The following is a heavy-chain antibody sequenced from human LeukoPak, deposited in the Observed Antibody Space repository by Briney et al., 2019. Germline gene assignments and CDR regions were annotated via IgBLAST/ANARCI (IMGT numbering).Heavy chain of an antibody. Sequence: TPSETLSLPCTVSGGSISSYYRGWMRQPPGKGLEWIGSVYHSGRTHYNPSLKSRVIISVDTSKNYFSLKLSSVTAADTAMYYCARDETYSDVWSGSAGGGEGNYLDYWGQGILVTVSS. CDR3: ARDETYSDVWSGSAGGGEGNYLDY. J-gene: IGHJ4*02. CDR2: VYHSGRT. D-gene: IGHD3-3*01. CDR1: GGSISSYY. V-gene: IGHV4-38-2*02.